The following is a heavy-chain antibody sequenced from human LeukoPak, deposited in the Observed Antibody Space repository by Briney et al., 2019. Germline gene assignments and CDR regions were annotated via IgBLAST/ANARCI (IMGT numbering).Heavy chain of an antibody. J-gene: IGHJ4*02. CDR2: IYYTGST. V-gene: IGHV4-39*01. CDR3: TKGHRGDYNDPINY. CDR1: GGSISTSSYY. D-gene: IGHD1-1*01. Sequence: SETLSLTCTVSGGSISTSSYYWAWIRQSPGKGLEWIGSIYYTGSTYHNPSLKSRVTISVDTSKNQFSLKLSSVTAADTAVYFCTKGHRGDYNDPINYWGQGTLVTVTS.